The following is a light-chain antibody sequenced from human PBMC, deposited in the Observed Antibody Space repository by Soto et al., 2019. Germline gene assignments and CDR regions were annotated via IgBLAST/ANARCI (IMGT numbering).Light chain of an antibody. J-gene: IGKJ4*01. CDR3: QHHNSFPFT. Sequence: DIPMTQSPPTLSASVGDRVTITCRASQSINNWLAWHQQKPGKAPKVLIYKASSLESGVPSRFSGSGSGTEFTLTISSLQPDVATYYCQHHNSFPFTFGGGTKVEIK. CDR2: KAS. V-gene: IGKV1-5*03. CDR1: QSINNW.